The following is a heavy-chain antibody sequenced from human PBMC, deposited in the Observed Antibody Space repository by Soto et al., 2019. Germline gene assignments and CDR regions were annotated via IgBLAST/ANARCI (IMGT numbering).Heavy chain of an antibody. Sequence: QVQLVQSGAEVKKPGASVKVSCRTSGYTFSGFYIHWVRQAPEQGLESMGWIYPDSGGTDYAQKFQGRVTMTRDTSISTAYMELCRLRSDDTAVYYCRVTGVSEVDYWGQGTLVTVSS. CDR2: IYPDSGGT. J-gene: IGHJ4*02. V-gene: IGHV1-2*02. D-gene: IGHD2-8*01. CDR3: RVTGVSEVDY. CDR1: GYTFSGFY.